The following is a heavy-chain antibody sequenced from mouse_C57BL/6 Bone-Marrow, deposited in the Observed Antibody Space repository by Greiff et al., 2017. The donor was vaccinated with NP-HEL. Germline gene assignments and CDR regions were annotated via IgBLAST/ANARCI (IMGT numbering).Heavy chain of an antibody. CDR2: IDPNSGGT. CDR3: AKGYYGYDVGDYYAMDY. D-gene: IGHD2-2*01. Sequence: QVQLQQPGAELVKPGASVKLSCKASGYTFTSYWMHWVKQRPGRGLEWIGRIDPNSGGTKYNEKFKSKATLTVDKPSSTAYMQLSSLTSEDSAVYYCAKGYYGYDVGDYYAMDYWGQGTSVTVSS. CDR1: GYTFTSYW. V-gene: IGHV1-72*01. J-gene: IGHJ4*01.